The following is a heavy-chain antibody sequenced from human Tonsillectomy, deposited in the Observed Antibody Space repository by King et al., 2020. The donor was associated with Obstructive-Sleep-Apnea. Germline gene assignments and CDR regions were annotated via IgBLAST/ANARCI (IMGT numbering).Heavy chain of an antibody. CDR3: AKCHRSIIVINYFDE. CDR2: ISYDGSNK. Sequence: VQLVESGGGVVQPGRSLRLSCAASGFTFSSYGMHWVRQAPGKGLEWVAVISYDGSNKYYADSVKGRFTISRDNSKNTLYLQMNSLRAEDTAVYYCAKCHRSIIVINYFDEWDQGCLLTLSS. J-gene: IGHJ4*02. CDR1: GFTFSSYG. V-gene: IGHV3-30*18. D-gene: IGHD3-22*01.